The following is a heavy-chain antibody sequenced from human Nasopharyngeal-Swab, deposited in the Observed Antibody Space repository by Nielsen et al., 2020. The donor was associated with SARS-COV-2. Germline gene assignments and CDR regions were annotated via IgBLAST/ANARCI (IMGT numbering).Heavy chain of an antibody. V-gene: IGHV3-53*01. CDR2: IYSGGST. D-gene: IGHD6-13*01. Sequence: GASLKISCAASGFTVSSNYMSWVRQAPGKGLEWVSVIYSGGSTYYADSVKGRFTISRDNSKNTLYLQMNSLRAEDTAVYYCARAIRMYSSSWPYYYYGMDVWGQGTTVTVSS. CDR1: GFTVSSNY. J-gene: IGHJ6*02. CDR3: ARAIRMYSSSWPYYYYGMDV.